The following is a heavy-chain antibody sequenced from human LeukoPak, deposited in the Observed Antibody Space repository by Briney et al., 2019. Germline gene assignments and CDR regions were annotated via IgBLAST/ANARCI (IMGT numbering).Heavy chain of an antibody. V-gene: IGHV3-7*01. CDR2: IKQDGSEK. CDR3: ARIPWEYYDFWSGPLYLDY. J-gene: IGHJ4*02. Sequence: PGGSLRLSCAASGFTFSSYWMSWVRQAPGKGLEWVANIKQDGSEKYYVDSVKGRFTISRDNAKNSLYLQMNSLTAEDTAVYYCARIPWEYYDFWSGPLYLDYWGQGTLVTVPS. D-gene: IGHD3-3*01. CDR1: GFTFSSYW.